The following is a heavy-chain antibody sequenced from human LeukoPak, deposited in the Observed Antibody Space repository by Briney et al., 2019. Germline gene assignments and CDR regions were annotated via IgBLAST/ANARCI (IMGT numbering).Heavy chain of an antibody. CDR2: ISYDGSNE. J-gene: IGHJ4*02. D-gene: IGHD3-9*01. CDR3: AKGRRGLRYFDWLLVRWFDY. Sequence: GGSLRLSCAGSGFTFSSYALHWVRQAPGKGLEWVAVISYDGSNEYYADSVKGRFTISRDNSKNTLYLQMNSLRAEDTAVYYCAKGRRGLRYFDWLLVRWFDYWGQGTLVTVSS. CDR1: GFTFSSYA. V-gene: IGHV3-30*04.